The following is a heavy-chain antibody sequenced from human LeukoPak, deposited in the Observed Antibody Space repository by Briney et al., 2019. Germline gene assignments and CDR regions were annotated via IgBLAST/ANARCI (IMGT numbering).Heavy chain of an antibody. CDR2: ISAYNGNT. J-gene: IGHJ3*02. V-gene: IGHV1-18*01. D-gene: IGHD4-17*01. Sequence: ASVRVSCKASGYTFTSYGISWVRQAPGQGLEWMGWISAYNGNTNYAQKLQGRVTMTTDTSTSTAYMELSRLRSDDTAVYYCARAVGDYGDYPDAFDIWGQGTMVTVSS. CDR1: GYTFTSYG. CDR3: ARAVGDYGDYPDAFDI.